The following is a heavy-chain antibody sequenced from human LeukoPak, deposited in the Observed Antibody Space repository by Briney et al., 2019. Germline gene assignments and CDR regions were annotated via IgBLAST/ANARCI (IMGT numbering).Heavy chain of an antibody. CDR3: AGKLNYYGSGRDDAFDI. CDR1: GFTFSNYW. CDR2: ISSSSSYI. Sequence: GGSLRLSCAASGFTFSNYWVHWVRQAPGKGLVWVSSISSSSSYIYYADSVKGRFTISRDNAKNSLYLQMNSLRAEDTAVYYCAGKLNYYGSGRDDAFDIWGQGTMVTVSS. J-gene: IGHJ3*02. D-gene: IGHD3-10*01. V-gene: IGHV3-21*01.